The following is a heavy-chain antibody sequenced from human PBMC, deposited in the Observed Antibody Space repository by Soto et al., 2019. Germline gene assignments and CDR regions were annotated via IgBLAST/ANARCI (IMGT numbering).Heavy chain of an antibody. CDR3: ARVRTENYYGMDV. J-gene: IGHJ6*02. CDR2: IKQDETEK. CDR1: GFTFSSYA. Sequence: PGGSLRLSCAASGFTFSSYAMSWVRQAPGKGLEWVANIKQDETEKYYVDSVKGRFAISRDNGKNTLYLQMNSLRAEDTAVYYCARVRTENYYGMDVWGQGTTVTVSS. V-gene: IGHV3-7*05.